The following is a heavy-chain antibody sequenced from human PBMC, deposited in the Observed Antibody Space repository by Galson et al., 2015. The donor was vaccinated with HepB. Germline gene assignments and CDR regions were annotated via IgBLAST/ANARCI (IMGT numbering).Heavy chain of an antibody. Sequence: SLRLSCAASGFTFSSYAMHWVRQAPGKGLEYVSAISSNGGSTYYADSVKGRFTISRDNSKNTLYLQMSSLRAEDTAVYYCVKDLCFVKRAVAATPPTCEFDYWGQGTLVTVSS. CDR3: VKDLCFVKRAVAATPPTCEFDY. V-gene: IGHV3-64D*06. D-gene: IGHD6-19*01. CDR1: GFTFSSYA. J-gene: IGHJ4*02. CDR2: ISSNGGST.